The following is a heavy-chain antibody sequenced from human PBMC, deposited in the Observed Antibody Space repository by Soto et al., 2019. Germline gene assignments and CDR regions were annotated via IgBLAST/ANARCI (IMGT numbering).Heavy chain of an antibody. V-gene: IGHV3-30*03. J-gene: IGHJ6*02. Sequence: QVQLVESGGGVVQPGRSLRLSCAASGFTFSGYGMHWVRQAPGKGLEWVAVISNDALNKYYADSVKGRFAISRDDSRNTLYLQMNSLIAEDTAVYYCARPRRDYYYYYVMDVWGQGTTVPVSS. CDR3: ARPRRDYYYYYVMDV. CDR2: ISNDALNK. CDR1: GFTFSGYG.